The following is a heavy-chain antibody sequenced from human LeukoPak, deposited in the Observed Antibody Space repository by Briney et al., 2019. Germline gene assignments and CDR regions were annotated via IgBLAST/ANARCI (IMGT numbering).Heavy chain of an antibody. J-gene: IGHJ4*02. CDR1: GYTFTGYY. CDR3: ALGGVDYYFDY. CDR2: SNPDNGDT. V-gene: IGHV1-2*02. D-gene: IGHD3-10*01. Sequence: ASVKVSCKASGYTFTGYYIHWVRQAPGQGLEWMGWSNPDNGDTNYAQKFRGRVTMTRDTSLSTAYMELRRLRSDDTAMYYCALGGVDYYFDYWGQGTLVTVSS.